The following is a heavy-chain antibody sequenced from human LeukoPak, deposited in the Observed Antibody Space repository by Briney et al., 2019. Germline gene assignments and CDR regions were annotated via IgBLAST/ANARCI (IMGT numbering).Heavy chain of an antibody. D-gene: IGHD3-10*01. J-gene: IGHJ5*02. CDR1: GFTFSKYG. Sequence: QPGGSLRLSCAASGFTFSKYGMHWVRQAPGKGLEWVAFIRYDGSNKYYADSVKGRFTISRDNSKNTLYLQMNSLRSDDTAVYYCARDPKSITMVRGVIKMYNWFDPWGQGTLVTVSS. V-gene: IGHV3-30*02. CDR2: IRYDGSNK. CDR3: ARDPKSITMVRGVIKMYNWFDP.